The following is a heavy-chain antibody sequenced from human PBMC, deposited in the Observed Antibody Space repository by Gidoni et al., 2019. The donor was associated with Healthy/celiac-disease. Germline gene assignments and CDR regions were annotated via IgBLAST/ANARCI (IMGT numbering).Heavy chain of an antibody. D-gene: IGHD2-2*01. V-gene: IGHV3-23*04. CDR2: ISGSGGST. CDR3: AKAAYGHGGWFDP. J-gene: IGHJ5*02. Sequence: EVQLVESGGGFVQPGGSLRLSCAASGFTFSSYAMSWVRQAPGKGLACVSDISGSGGSTYYADSVKGRFTISRDNSKNTLYLQMNSLRAEDTAVYYCAKAAYGHGGWFDPWGQGTLVTVSS. CDR1: GFTFSSYA.